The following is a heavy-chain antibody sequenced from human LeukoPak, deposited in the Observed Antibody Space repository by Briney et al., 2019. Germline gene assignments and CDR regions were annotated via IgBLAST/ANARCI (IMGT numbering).Heavy chain of an antibody. V-gene: IGHV4-59*01. CDR3: ARGFGIYAFDI. CDR2: IYYSGSN. CDR1: GGSISSYY. Sequence: SETLSLTCTVSGGSISSYYWSWIRQPPGKGLEWIGYIYYSGSNNYNPSLKSRVTISVDTSKSQFSLELSSVTAADTDVYYCARGFGIYAFDIWGQGTMVTVSS. J-gene: IGHJ3*02. D-gene: IGHD3-3*02.